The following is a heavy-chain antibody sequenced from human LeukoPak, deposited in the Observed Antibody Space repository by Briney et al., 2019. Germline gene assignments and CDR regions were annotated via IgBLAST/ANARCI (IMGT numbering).Heavy chain of an antibody. V-gene: IGHV4-39*07. CDR2: INHSGST. J-gene: IGHJ4*02. CDR1: GGSISNSSYY. D-gene: IGHD5-18*01. Sequence: SETLSLTCTVSGGSISNSSYYWSWIRQPPGEGLEWIGEINHSGSTNYNPSLKSRVTISIDTSKNQFSLNLNSVTDADTAIYYCARVGDTAMAPFAWWGQGILVTVSS. CDR3: ARVGDTAMAPFAW.